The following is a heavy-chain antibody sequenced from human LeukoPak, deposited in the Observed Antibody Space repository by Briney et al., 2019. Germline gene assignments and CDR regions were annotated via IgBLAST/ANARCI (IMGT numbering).Heavy chain of an antibody. CDR2: IYSGGST. J-gene: IGHJ4*02. CDR1: GFTFSNAW. V-gene: IGHV3-66*01. D-gene: IGHD4-17*01. CDR3: AREDYGEDY. Sequence: GGSLRLSCAASGFTFSNAWMSWVRQAPGKGLEWVSVIYSGGSTYYADSVKGRFTISRDNSKNTLYLQMNSLRAEDTAVYYCAREDYGEDYWGQGTLVTVSS.